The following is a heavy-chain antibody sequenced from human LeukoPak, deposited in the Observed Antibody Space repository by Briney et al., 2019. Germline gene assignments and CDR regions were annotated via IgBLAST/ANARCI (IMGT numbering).Heavy chain of an antibody. CDR1: GYSFTSYW. CDR3: ARLNPMVRGIDAGYFDY. J-gene: IGHJ4*02. Sequence: GESLKISCKGSGYSFTSYWIGWVRQMPGKGLEWMGIIYPGGSDTRYSPSFQGQVTISADKSISTAYLQWSSLKASDTAMYYCARLNPMVRGIDAGYFDYWGQGTLVTVSS. CDR2: IYPGGSDT. V-gene: IGHV5-51*01. D-gene: IGHD3-10*01.